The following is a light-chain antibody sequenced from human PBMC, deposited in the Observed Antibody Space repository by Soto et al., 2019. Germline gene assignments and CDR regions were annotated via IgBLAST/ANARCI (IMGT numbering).Light chain of an antibody. CDR3: QQYGISLYT. CDR1: QSVSNNF. CDR2: GAS. V-gene: IGKV3-20*01. J-gene: IGKJ2*01. Sequence: EIVLTQSPGTLSLSPGERATLSCRASQSVSNNFLAWYQQKPGQPPRLLIYGASSRATGIPDRLSGSGSGTDFILTISSLLPDDFSVYYCQQYGISLYTFGQGTKLEIK.